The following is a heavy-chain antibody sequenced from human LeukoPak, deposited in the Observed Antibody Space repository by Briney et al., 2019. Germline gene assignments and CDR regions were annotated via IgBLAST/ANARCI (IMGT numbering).Heavy chain of an antibody. CDR2: ISDSGGST. V-gene: IGHV3-23*01. D-gene: IGHD6-19*01. Sequence: GGSLRLSCAASGFTFSSYAMSWVRQAPGKGLEWVSGISDSGGSTYYADSVKGRSTISRDNSKNTLYLQMTSLRAEDTAVYYCAKMPVSYSSGWSNFDYWGQGTLVTVSS. CDR1: GFTFSSYA. J-gene: IGHJ4*02. CDR3: AKMPVSYSSGWSNFDY.